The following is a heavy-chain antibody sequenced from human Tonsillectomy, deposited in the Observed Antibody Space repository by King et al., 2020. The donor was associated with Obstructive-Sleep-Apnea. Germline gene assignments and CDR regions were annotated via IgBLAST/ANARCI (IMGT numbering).Heavy chain of an antibody. V-gene: IGHV4-59*12. Sequence: VQLQESGPGLVKPSETLSLTCTVSGGSISSYYWSWIRQPPGKGLEWIGYIYYSGSTNCNPSLKSRVTISVDTSKNQFSLKLSSVTAADTAVYYCAREVRILTGYGMDVWGQGTTVNVSS. CDR3: AREVRILTGYGMDV. J-gene: IGHJ6*02. D-gene: IGHD3-9*01. CDR1: GGSISSYY. CDR2: IYYSGST.